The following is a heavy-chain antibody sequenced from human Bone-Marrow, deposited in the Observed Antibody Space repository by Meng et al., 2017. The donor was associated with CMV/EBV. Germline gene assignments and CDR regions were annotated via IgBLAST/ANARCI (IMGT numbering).Heavy chain of an antibody. J-gene: IGHJ3*02. CDR2: INHRGST. CDR3: ARGRSYWPYYYGSGSYYNLDAFDI. Sequence: WIRQPPGKWLEWIGEINHRGSTNYNPSLKSGVTISVDTSKTQFSLKLSSVTAADTAVYYCARGRSYWPYYYGSGSYYNLDAFDIWGQGTMVTVSS. V-gene: IGHV4-34*01. D-gene: IGHD3-10*01.